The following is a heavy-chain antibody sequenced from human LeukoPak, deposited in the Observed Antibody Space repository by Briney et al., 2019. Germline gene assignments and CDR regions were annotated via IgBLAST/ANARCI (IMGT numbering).Heavy chain of an antibody. J-gene: IGHJ4*02. CDR3: ARFTGGDSSGYYED. Sequence: GRSLRLSCAASGFSFSRHGMHWVRPAPGKGLEWVAFIVYDGRSATYADSVKGRFTISRDNSKNTVYLQMNSLRAEDTAVYCCARFTGGDSSGYYEDWGQGTLVTVSS. CDR2: IVYDGRSA. D-gene: IGHD3-22*01. CDR1: GFSFSRHG. V-gene: IGHV3-33*01.